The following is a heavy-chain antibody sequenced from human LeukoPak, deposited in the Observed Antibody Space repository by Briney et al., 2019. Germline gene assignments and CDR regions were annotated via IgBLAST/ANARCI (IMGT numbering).Heavy chain of an antibody. CDR3: ARDRLTTVTTFHFDY. CDR1: GFTFSTYA. V-gene: IGHV3-33*01. J-gene: IGHJ4*02. Sequence: GGSLRLSCAASGFTFSTYAMHWVRQAPGKGLEWVAVIWSDSTNKYYADSVRGRFTISRDNSKNTLYLQMSSLRAEDTALYYCARDRLTTVTTFHFDYWGQGTLVTVSS. CDR2: IWSDSTNK. D-gene: IGHD4-17*01.